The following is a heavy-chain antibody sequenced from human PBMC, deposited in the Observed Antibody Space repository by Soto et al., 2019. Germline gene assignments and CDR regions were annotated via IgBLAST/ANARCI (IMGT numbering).Heavy chain of an antibody. Sequence: QVQLVQSGAVVKKPGSSVKVSCKASGGTFSSYAINWVRQAPGQGLEWMGRIVPMFGIPNFAPKFQGRVTMTADRSTTTAYMELSSLRSEDTAVYYCASGPYTSSSGGYYYYYMDVWGKGTTVTVSS. V-gene: IGHV1-69*02. CDR3: ASGPYTSSSGGYYYYYMDV. CDR2: IVPMFGIP. CDR1: GGTFSSYA. J-gene: IGHJ6*03. D-gene: IGHD6-6*01.